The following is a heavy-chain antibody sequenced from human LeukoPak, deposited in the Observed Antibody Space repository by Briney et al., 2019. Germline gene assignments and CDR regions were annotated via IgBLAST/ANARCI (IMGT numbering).Heavy chain of an antibody. Sequence: SETLSLTCTVSGGSISSGDYYWSWIRQPPGKGLEWIGYIYYSGSTYYNPSLKSRVSISVDTSKNQFSLKLSSVTAADTAVYYCARAPRIGYSSGWLTFDYWGQGTLVTVSS. D-gene: IGHD6-19*01. CDR2: IYYSGST. J-gene: IGHJ4*02. V-gene: IGHV4-30-4*02. CDR3: ARAPRIGYSSGWLTFDY. CDR1: GGSISSGDYY.